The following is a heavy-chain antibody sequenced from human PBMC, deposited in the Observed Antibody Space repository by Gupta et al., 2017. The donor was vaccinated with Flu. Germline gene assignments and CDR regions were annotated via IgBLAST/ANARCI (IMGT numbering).Heavy chain of an antibody. CDR2: ISNDGINK. CDR3: ARPKYYPSVSYYNVFDY. D-gene: IGHD3-10*01. Sequence: GKGLEWVAVISNDGINKFYAGSVKGRFTISRDNSKNTLYLQMDSLGVEDTAVYYCARPKYYPSVSYYNVFDYWGQGTLVTDSS. V-gene: IGHV3-30-3*01. J-gene: IGHJ4*02.